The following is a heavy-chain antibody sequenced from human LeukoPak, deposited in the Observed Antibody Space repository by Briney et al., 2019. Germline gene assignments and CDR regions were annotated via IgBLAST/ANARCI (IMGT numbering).Heavy chain of an antibody. Sequence: SETLSLTCAVSGGSISSSNWGSWVRQPPGKGLEWIGEIYHSGSTNYSPSLKSRVTISVDKSKNQFSLKLSSVTAADTAVYYCASRPLVGATTWYFDLWGRGTLVTVSS. D-gene: IGHD1-26*01. V-gene: IGHV4-4*02. CDR3: ASRPLVGATTWYFDL. CDR1: GGSISSSNW. J-gene: IGHJ2*01. CDR2: IYHSGST.